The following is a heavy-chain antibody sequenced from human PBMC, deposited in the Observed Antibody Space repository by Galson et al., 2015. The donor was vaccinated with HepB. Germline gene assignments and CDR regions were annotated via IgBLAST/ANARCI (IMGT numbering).Heavy chain of an antibody. CDR3: ARIGDGYDHMGVYFNNGMDV. J-gene: IGHJ6*02. Sequence: SLRLSCAASGFTFSNYGFHWIRQPPGKGLEWVAVISSDGTTKNYADSVKGRFTISRDNSESTLSLEMNSLRRDDRAVYYCARIGDGYDHMGVYFNNGMDVWGQGTTVTVAS. CDR2: ISSDGTTK. CDR1: GFTFSNYG. D-gene: IGHD5-12*01. V-gene: IGHV3-30*04.